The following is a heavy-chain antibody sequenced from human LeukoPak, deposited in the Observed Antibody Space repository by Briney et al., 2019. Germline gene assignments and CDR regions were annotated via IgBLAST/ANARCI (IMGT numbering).Heavy chain of an antibody. V-gene: IGHV4-38-2*02. CDR3: ARGGGMATNSGVKYYMDV. CDR1: GYSISSGYY. CDR2: INHSGST. J-gene: IGHJ6*03. Sequence: SETLSLTCTVSGYSISSGYYWSWIRQPPGKGLEWIGEINHSGSTNYNPSLKSRVTISVDTSKNQFSLKLSSVTAADTAVYYCARGGGMATNSGVKYYMDVWGKGTTVTVSS. D-gene: IGHD5-24*01.